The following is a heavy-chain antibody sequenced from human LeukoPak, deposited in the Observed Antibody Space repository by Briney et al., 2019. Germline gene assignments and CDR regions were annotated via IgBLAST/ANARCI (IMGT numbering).Heavy chain of an antibody. Sequence: SQTLSLTCTVSGGSISSGSYYWSWIRQPAGKGLEWIGRIYTSGSTNYNPSLKSRVTISVDTSKNQFSLKLSSVTAADTAVYYCARSVSNLVPEYSSGWYGHRPYYYYGMDVWGQGTTVTVSS. CDR1: GGSISSGSYY. CDR2: IYTSGST. J-gene: IGHJ6*02. D-gene: IGHD6-19*01. V-gene: IGHV4-61*02. CDR3: ARSVSNLVPEYSSGWYGHRPYYYYGMDV.